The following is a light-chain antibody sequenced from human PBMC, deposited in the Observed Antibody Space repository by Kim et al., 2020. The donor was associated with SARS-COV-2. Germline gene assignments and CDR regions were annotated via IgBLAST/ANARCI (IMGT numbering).Light chain of an antibody. CDR3: QQYDNWPRT. J-gene: IGKJ3*01. Sequence: ETVMTQSPATLSVSPGERATLSCRASQSVSSNLAWFQQKPGQAPRLLIYGASTRATGIPARFSGSGSGTEFTLTISSLQSEDFGVYYCQQYDNWPRTFGPGTKVDIK. CDR2: GAS. V-gene: IGKV3-15*01. CDR1: QSVSSN.